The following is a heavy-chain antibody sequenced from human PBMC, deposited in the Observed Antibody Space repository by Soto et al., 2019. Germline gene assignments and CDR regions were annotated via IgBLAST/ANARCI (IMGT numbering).Heavy chain of an antibody. D-gene: IGHD1-20*01. V-gene: IGHV1-69*13. CDR3: ARADNWNGPHFDY. J-gene: IGHJ4*02. Sequence: ASVKVSCKASGGTFSSYAISWVRQAPGQGLEWMGGIIPIFGTANYAQKFQGRVTITADESTSTAYMELSSLRSEDTAVYYCARADNWNGPHFDYWGQGTLVTVSS. CDR1: GGTFSSYA. CDR2: IIPIFGTA.